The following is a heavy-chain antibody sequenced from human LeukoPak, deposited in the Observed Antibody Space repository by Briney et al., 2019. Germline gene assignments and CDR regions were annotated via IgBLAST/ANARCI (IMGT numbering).Heavy chain of an antibody. D-gene: IGHD3-22*01. CDR2: ISWNSGSI. V-gene: IGHV3-9*01. CDR1: GFTFDDYA. J-gene: IGHJ4*02. CDR3: AKGQDSSGYYALDY. Sequence: GGSLRLSCAASGFTFDDYAMHWVRQAPGKGLEWVSGISWNSGSIGYADSVKGRFTISRDNAKNSPYLQMNSLRAEDTALYYCAKGQDSSGYYALDYWGQGTLVTVSS.